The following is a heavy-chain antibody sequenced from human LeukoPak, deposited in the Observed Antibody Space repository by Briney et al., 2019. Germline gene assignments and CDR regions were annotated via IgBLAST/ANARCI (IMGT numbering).Heavy chain of an antibody. CDR2: IYYSGST. J-gene: IGHJ4*01. CDR1: GGSISSSSYY. V-gene: IGHV4-39*01. Sequence: SETLSLTCTVSGGSISSSSYYWGWIRQPPGKGLEWIGSIYYSGSTYYNPSLKSRVTISVDTSKNQFSLELSSVTAADTAVYYCARRGGMITFGGVIVPYYFDYWGQGTLVTVSS. D-gene: IGHD3-16*02. CDR3: ARRGGMITFGGVIVPYYFDY.